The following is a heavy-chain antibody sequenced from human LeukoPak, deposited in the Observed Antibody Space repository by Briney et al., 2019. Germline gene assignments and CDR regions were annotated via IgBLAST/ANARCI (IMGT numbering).Heavy chain of an antibody. CDR2: ISYDGSNK. Sequence: PGRSLRLSCAASGFTFSSYGMHWVRQAPGKGLEWVAVISYDGSNKYYADSVKGRFTISRDNSKNTLYLQMNSLRAEDTAVHYCAKDLFKAAAPDYWGQGTLVTVSS. CDR3: AKDLFKAAAPDY. CDR1: GFTFSSYG. V-gene: IGHV3-30*18. J-gene: IGHJ4*02. D-gene: IGHD6-13*01.